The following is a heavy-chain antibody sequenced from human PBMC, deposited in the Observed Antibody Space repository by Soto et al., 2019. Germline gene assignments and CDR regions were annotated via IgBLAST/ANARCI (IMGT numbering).Heavy chain of an antibody. CDR2: IKQDGSES. CDR3: ASARHIGP. J-gene: IGHJ5*02. CDR1: GFTSSNYW. D-gene: IGHD2-21*01. V-gene: IGHV3-7*01. Sequence: PGGSLRLCCAASGFTSSNYWMSWVRQAPGKGLEWVANIKQDGSESNYADSVKGRFTISRDNAENSLYLQMTSLRAEDTAVYYCASARHIGPWGQGTLVTVSS.